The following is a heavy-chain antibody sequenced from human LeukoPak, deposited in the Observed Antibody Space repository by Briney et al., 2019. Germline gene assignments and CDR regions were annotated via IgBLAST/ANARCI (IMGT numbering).Heavy chain of an antibody. J-gene: IGHJ3*02. CDR1: GFTFSDCY. D-gene: IGHD3-10*01. CDR3: ARARSYGSGFNYAFDI. CDR2: ISSSSSYT. V-gene: IGHV3-11*05. Sequence: GGSLRLSCAASGFTFSDCYMSWIRQAPGKGLEWVSYISSSSSYTNYADSVKGRFTISRDNAKNSLYLQMNSLRAGDTAVYYCARARSYGSGFNYAFDIWGQGTMVTVSS.